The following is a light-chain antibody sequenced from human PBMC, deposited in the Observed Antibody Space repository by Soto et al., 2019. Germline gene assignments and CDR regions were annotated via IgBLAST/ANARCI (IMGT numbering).Light chain of an antibody. CDR1: QSISSW. CDR3: QQYKSYFGT. V-gene: IGKV1-5*01. J-gene: IGKJ1*01. CDR2: DAS. Sequence: DIQMTQSPSTLSASVGDRVTITCRASQSISSWLACYQQKPGKAPKLLIYDASSLESGVPSRFSGSGAGTEFTVTIRILQPDDFASYYCQQYKSYFGTFGQRNKVHIK.